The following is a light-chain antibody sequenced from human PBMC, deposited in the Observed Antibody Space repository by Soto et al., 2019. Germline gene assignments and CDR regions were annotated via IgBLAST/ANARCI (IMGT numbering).Light chain of an antibody. CDR2: DAS. V-gene: IGKV3-11*01. J-gene: IGKJ1*01. Sequence: EIVLTQSPATLSLSPGERATLSCRASQSVSSYLAWYQQKPGQAPRLLIYDASNRATGIPARFSGSGSGTDFTLTISSLEPEDFAVYYCQQRSNWPGTFAQATKVEIK. CDR3: QQRSNWPGT. CDR1: QSVSSY.